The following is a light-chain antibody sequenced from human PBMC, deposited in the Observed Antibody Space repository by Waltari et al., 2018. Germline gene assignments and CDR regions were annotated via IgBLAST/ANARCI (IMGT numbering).Light chain of an antibody. Sequence: DIQMTQSPSSVSASVGERVTITCRASQDISSWLAWYQQQPGKAPKLLIYSASALQSGVPSRFSGSGSGTDFTLTINSLQPEDFATYYCQQGNSFPPTFGQGTKVEIK. CDR2: SAS. V-gene: IGKV1-12*01. J-gene: IGKJ1*01. CDR1: QDISSW. CDR3: QQGNSFPPT.